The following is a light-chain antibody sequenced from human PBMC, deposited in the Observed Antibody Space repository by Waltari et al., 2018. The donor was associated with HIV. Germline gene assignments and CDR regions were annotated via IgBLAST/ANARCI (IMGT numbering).Light chain of an antibody. V-gene: IGLV1-36*01. CDR1: RSNIGNNG. J-gene: IGLJ2*01. CDR3: ASWDDSLNGVV. CDR2: YND. Sequence: QSVLTQPPSVSGAPRQRVTISCSGGRSNIGNNGVTWYTPIPARPPKLLIHYNDLLPSGVSDRFSGSKSGTSASLGISGLQSEDEATYYCASWDDSLNGVVFGGGTRLTVL.